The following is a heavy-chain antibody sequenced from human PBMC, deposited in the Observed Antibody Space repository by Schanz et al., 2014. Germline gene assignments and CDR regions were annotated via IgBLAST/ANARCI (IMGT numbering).Heavy chain of an antibody. CDR1: GLIFSNYV. CDR2: ISASGGDT. CDR3: ARNRGSGGQNWYFDL. D-gene: IGHD1-26*01. V-gene: IGHV3-23*01. J-gene: IGHJ2*01. Sequence: EVQLLESGGGLVQPGGSLKLSCAASGLIFSNYVMSWVRQAPGKGLEWLSVISASGGDTYYADSVKGRFTISRDNTKNSLFLQLNSLRADDTAVYYCARNRGSGGQNWYFDLWGRGTLVTVSS.